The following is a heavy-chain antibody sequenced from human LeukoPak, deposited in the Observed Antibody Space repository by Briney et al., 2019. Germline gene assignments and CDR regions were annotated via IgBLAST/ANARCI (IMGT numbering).Heavy chain of an antibody. V-gene: IGHV1-2*02. J-gene: IGHJ6*03. CDR3: ARDSNPPAIDDYGDYDGPYYYYMDV. D-gene: IGHD4-17*01. CDR2: INPNSGGT. Sequence: GASVKVSCKASGYTFTGYYMHWVRQAPGQGLEWMGWINPNSGGTNYAQKLQGRVTMTTDTSTSTAYMELRSLRSDDTAVYYCARDSNPPAIDDYGDYDGPYYYYMDVWGKGTTVTISS. CDR1: GYTFTGYY.